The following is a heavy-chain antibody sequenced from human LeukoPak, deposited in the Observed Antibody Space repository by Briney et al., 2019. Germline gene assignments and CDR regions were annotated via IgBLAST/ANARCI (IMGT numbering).Heavy chain of an antibody. CDR2: MTGNGGTV. D-gene: IGHD4-17*01. J-gene: IGHJ5*02. CDR1: GLSFSDFA. V-gene: IGHV3-23*01. Sequence: GGSLRLSCAGSGLSFSDFAMTWVRQAPGKGLEWVSSMTGNGGTVVYTDSVKSRFTMSRDNSKNTVYLQMNSLRAEDTALYYCTKDPNGNYIGAFDPWGLGTLVTVSS. CDR3: TKDPNGNYIGAFDP.